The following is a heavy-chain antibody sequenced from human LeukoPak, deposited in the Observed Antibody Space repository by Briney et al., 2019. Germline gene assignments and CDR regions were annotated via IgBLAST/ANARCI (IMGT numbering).Heavy chain of an antibody. D-gene: IGHD4-23*01. J-gene: IGHJ3*02. V-gene: IGHV3-7*01. CDR1: GFTFSNYW. CDR3: AREDTVAGDAFDI. Sequence: GGSLRLSCAASGFTFSNYWMTWVRQAPGKGLEWVANIKQDGSERFYVDSVKGRFTISRDNAKNSLYLQMNSLRAEDTAVYYCAREDTVAGDAFDIWGQETMVTVSS. CDR2: IKQDGSER.